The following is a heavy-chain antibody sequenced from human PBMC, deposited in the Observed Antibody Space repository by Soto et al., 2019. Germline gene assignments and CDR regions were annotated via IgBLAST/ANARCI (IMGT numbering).Heavy chain of an antibody. J-gene: IGHJ4*02. D-gene: IGHD1-26*01. CDR1: GGTFSSYA. V-gene: IGHV1-69*13. Sequence: SVKVACKASGGTFSSYAISWVRQAPGQGLEWMGGIIPIFGTANYAQKFQGRVTITADESTSTAYMELSSLRSEDTAVYYCARGGDRYSGSYSDYWGQGTSVPVS. CDR3: ARGGDRYSGSYSDY. CDR2: IIPIFGTA.